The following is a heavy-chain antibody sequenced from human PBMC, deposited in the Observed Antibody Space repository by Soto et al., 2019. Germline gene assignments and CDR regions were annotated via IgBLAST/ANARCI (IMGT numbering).Heavy chain of an antibody. CDR1: GGSISSYY. CDR2: IYYSGST. J-gene: IGHJ6*02. D-gene: IGHD6-13*01. CDR3: ARGSSWSYYYYYYGMDV. V-gene: IGHV4-59*01. Sequence: ETLSLTCTVSGGSISSYYWSWIRQPPGKGLEWIGYIYYSGSTNYNPSLKSRVTISVDTSKNQFSLKLSSVTAADTAVYYCARGSSWSYYYYYYGMDVWGQGTTVTVSS.